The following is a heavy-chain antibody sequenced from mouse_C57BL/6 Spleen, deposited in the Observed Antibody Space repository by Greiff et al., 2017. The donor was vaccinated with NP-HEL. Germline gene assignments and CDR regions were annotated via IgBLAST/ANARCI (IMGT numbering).Heavy chain of an antibody. Sequence: EVKLEESGPGLVKPSQSLSLTCSVTGYSITSGYYWNWIRQFPGNKLEWMGYISYDGSNNYNPSLKNRISITRDTSKNQFFLKLNSVTTEDTATYYCARDAENWGRAMDYWGQGTSVTVSS. CDR3: ARDAENWGRAMDY. V-gene: IGHV3-6*01. J-gene: IGHJ4*01. CDR1: GYSITSGYY. CDR2: ISYDGSN. D-gene: IGHD4-1*01.